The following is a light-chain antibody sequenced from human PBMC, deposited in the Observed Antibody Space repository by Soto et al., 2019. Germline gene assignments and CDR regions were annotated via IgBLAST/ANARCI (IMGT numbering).Light chain of an antibody. CDR3: MQALQAPIT. V-gene: IGKV2-28*01. Sequence: DIVMTQSPLSLPVTPGEPASISCRSSQSLLHSNGYNYLDWYLQKPGQSPQLLIYLGSNRASGVPDRFSGSGSGTDFTLSISTXEAGGVGVYYCMQALQAPITFGQGTRLEIK. J-gene: IGKJ5*01. CDR2: LGS. CDR1: QSLLHSNGYNY.